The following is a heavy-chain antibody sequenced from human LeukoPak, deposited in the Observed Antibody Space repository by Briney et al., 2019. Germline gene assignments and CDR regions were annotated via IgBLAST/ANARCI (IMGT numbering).Heavy chain of an antibody. CDR1: GGSISSYY. V-gene: IGHV4-59*12. D-gene: IGHD4-17*01. CDR2: IYYSGTT. CDR3: ARATYGDYG. J-gene: IGHJ4*02. Sequence: PSETLSLTCTVSGGSISSYYWSWIRQPPGKGLEWIGYIYYSGTTNYNPSLKSRVTISVDTSKNQFSLRLSSVTAADTAVYYCARATYGDYGWGQGTLVTVSS.